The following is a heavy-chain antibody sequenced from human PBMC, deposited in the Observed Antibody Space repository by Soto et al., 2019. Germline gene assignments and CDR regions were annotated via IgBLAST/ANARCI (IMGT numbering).Heavy chain of an antibody. J-gene: IGHJ4*02. V-gene: IGHV1-46*01. Sequence: GASGKVSCKASGYTFTSYYMHWVRQAPGQGLEWMGIINPSGGSTSYAQKFQGRVTMTRDTSTSTVYMELSSLRSEDTAVYYCARAGHYYDSSGYDDFDYWGQGTLVTVSS. CDR1: GYTFTSYY. CDR2: INPSGGST. D-gene: IGHD3-22*01. CDR3: ARAGHYYDSSGYDDFDY.